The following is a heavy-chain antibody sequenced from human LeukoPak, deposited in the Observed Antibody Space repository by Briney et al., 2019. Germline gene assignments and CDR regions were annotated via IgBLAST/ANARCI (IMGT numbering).Heavy chain of an antibody. J-gene: IGHJ5*02. D-gene: IGHD3-3*02. Sequence: PSETLSLTCTVSGGSISTSSYYWGWIRQPPGKGLEWIGSIYYSGNTYYNPSLKSRVTISVNTSKNHFSVNLKPVTAAAKAMYYCARHIEVAFRVSRLGWFDPWGQGTLVTVSS. V-gene: IGHV4-39*01. CDR1: GGSISTSSYY. CDR3: ARHIEVAFRVSRLGWFDP. CDR2: IYYSGNT.